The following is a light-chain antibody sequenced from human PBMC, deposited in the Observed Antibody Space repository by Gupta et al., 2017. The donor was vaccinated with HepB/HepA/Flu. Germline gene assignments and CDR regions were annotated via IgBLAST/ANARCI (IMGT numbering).Light chain of an antibody. CDR3: QQYNSYSVS. V-gene: IGKV1-5*03. CDR1: QSISSW. J-gene: IGKJ5*01. Sequence: DIQMTQSPSTLSASVGDRVTITCRASQSISSWLAWYQQKPGKAPKLLIYKASSLESGVPSRFSGSGSGTEFTLTMSSLQPDDFTTYYCQQYNSYSVSFGQWARLGIK. CDR2: KAS.